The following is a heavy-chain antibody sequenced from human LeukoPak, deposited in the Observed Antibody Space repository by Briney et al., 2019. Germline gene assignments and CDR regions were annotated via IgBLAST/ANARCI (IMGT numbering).Heavy chain of an antibody. D-gene: IGHD5-24*01. Sequence: GGSLRLSCAASGFTFSSYAMHWVRQAPGKGLEWVAVISYDGSNKYYADSVKGRFTISRDNSKNTLYLQMNSLRAEDTAVYYCARDPEIPQGLHRDTANYFDYWGQGTLVTVSS. CDR1: GFTFSSYA. V-gene: IGHV3-30-3*01. CDR3: ARDPEIPQGLHRDTANYFDY. J-gene: IGHJ4*02. CDR2: ISYDGSNK.